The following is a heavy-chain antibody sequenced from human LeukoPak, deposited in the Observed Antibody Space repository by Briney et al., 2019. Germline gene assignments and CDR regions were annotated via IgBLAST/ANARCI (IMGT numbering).Heavy chain of an antibody. J-gene: IGHJ4*02. CDR3: AKLGIQLWSPFDY. D-gene: IGHD5-18*01. Sequence: GGSLRLSCAASGFTFSSYAMSWVRQAPRKGLEWVSAISGSGGSTYYADSVKGRFTISRDNAKNTLYLQMNSLRAEDTAVYYCAKLGIQLWSPFDYWGQGTLVTVSS. CDR1: GFTFSSYA. V-gene: IGHV3-23*01. CDR2: ISGSGGST.